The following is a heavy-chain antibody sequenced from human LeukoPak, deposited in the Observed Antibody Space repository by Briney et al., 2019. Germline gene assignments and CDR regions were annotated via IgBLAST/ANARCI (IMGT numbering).Heavy chain of an antibody. CDR3: ARVRYFDTSGYYYDFDP. J-gene: IGHJ5*02. V-gene: IGHV4-4*07. CDR1: GGSISSYY. CDR2: IYTSGST. D-gene: IGHD3-22*01. Sequence: SETLSLTCTVSGGSISSYYWSWIRQPAGKGLEWIGRIYTSGSTNYNPSLKSRVTMSVDTSKNQFSLKLSSVTAADTAVYYCARVRYFDTSGYYYDFDPWGQGTLVTVSS.